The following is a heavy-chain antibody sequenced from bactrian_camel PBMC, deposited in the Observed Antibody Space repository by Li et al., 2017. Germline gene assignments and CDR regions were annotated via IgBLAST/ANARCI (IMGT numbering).Heavy chain of an antibody. Sequence: HVQLVESGGGSVQAGGTLRLSCTASGDTDNRYCVGWFRQAPGQEREGVAVIFTGTGDTRYDDSIKGRLTVSHVNSNNTLHLQMNSLKPEDTAVYYCAVRFGVGLWDAAQTYKYWGQGTQV. CDR2: IFTGTGDT. CDR1: GDTDNRYC. CDR3: AVRFGVGLWDAAQTYKY. J-gene: IGHJ4*01. V-gene: IGHV3S26*01. D-gene: IGHD1*01.